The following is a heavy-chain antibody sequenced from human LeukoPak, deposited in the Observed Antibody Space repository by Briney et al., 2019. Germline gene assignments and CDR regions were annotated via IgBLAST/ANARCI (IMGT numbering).Heavy chain of an antibody. CDR1: GASISGRGYY. CDR3: AKSGGYGLIDY. Sequence: PSETLSLTCTVSGASISGRGYYWGWIRQLPGKGLEWIGNIYDSGSTYYNASLQSRVTISIDTSKNQFSLRLSSVTAADTAMYYCAKSGGYGLIDYWGQGTLVTVSS. D-gene: IGHD1-26*01. CDR2: IYDSGST. J-gene: IGHJ4*02. V-gene: IGHV4-39*01.